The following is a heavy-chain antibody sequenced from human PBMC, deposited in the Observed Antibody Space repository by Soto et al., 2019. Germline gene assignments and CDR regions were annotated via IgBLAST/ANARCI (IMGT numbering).Heavy chain of an antibody. V-gene: IGHV3-23*01. CDR1: GFTFSSYA. CDR3: ARRISGSYYDY. Sequence: EVQLLESGGGLVQPGGSLRLSCAAYGFTFSSYAMRWVRKAPGKGLEWVSAISGSGGSTYYADSVKGRFTISRDNSKNTMYLQMNSLRAEDTAVYYCARRISGSYYDYLVQGTLVTVSS. D-gene: IGHD1-26*01. J-gene: IGHJ4*02. CDR2: ISGSGGST.